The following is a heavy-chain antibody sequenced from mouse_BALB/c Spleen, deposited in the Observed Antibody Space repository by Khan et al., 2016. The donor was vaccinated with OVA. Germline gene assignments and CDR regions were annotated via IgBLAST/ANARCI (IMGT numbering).Heavy chain of an antibody. J-gene: IGHJ2*01. CDR2: IDPANGNT. CDR1: GFNIKDTY. V-gene: IGHV14-3*02. Sequence: EVKLMESGAELVKPGASVKLSCTASGFNIKDTYMHWVKQRPEQGLEWIGRIDPANGNTKYDPKFQGKATITADPSSNTAYLQLSSLTSEDTAVYYCARINVWGQGTTLTVSS. CDR3: ARINV.